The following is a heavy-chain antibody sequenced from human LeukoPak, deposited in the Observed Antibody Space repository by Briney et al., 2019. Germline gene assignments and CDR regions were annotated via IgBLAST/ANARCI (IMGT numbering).Heavy chain of an antibody. CDR1: GGSISSGSYY. D-gene: IGHD4-17*01. CDR2: IYTSGST. CDR3: ARYGDYDGGY. J-gene: IGHJ4*02. V-gene: IGHV4-61*02. Sequence: SETLSLTCTVSGGSISSGSYYWSWIRQPAGKGLEWIGRIYTSGSTNYNPSVKSRVTISVDTSKNQFSLKLSSVTAADTAMYYCARYGDYDGGYWGQGTLVTVSS.